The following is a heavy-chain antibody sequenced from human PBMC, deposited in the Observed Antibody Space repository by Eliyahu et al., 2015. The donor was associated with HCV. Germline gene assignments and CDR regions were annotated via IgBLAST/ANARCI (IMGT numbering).Heavy chain of an antibody. Sequence: EVQLVESGGGLVQPGGSLRLSCEASGFTFSSYWMHWVRQVPGKGLVWVSRINGDGSSTTYADSVKGRFTISRDNAKNTLYLQMNSLRVEDTAVYYCARVSYYYDSSGYSAIYYFDYWGQGTLVTVSS. CDR2: INGDGSST. V-gene: IGHV3-74*03. J-gene: IGHJ4*02. D-gene: IGHD3-22*01. CDR3: ARVSYYYDSSGYSAIYYFDY. CDR1: GFTFSSYW.